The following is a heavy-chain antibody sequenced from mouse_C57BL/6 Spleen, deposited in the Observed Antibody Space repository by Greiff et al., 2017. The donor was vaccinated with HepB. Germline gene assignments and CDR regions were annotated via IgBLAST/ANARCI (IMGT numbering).Heavy chain of an antibody. CDR3: TRTLTGYWYFDV. J-gene: IGHJ1*03. V-gene: IGHV1-15*01. Sequence: VKLQESGAELVRPGASVTLSCKASGYTFTDYEMHWVKQTPVHGLEWIGAIDPETGGTAYNQKFKGKAILTADKSSSTAYMELRSLTSEDSAVYYCTRTLTGYWYFDVWGTGTTVTVSS. CDR1: GYTFTDYE. D-gene: IGHD4-1*01. CDR2: IDPETGGT.